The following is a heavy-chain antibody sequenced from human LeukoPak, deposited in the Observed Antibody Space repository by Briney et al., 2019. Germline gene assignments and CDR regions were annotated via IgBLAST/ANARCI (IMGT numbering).Heavy chain of an antibody. CDR1: GFTFSSYA. V-gene: IGHV3-23*01. CDR3: ANGGAVFRLSY. D-gene: IGHD3-3*01. CDR2: ISGSGGST. J-gene: IGHJ4*02. Sequence: GGSLRLSCSASGFTFSSYAMHWVRQAPGKGLEWVSAISGSGGSTYYADSVKGRFTISRDNSKNTLYLQMNSLRAEDTAVYYCANGGAVFRLSYWGQGTLVTVSS.